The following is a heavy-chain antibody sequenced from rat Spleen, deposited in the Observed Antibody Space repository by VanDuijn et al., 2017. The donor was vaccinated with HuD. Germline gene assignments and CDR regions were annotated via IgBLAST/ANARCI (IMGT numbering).Heavy chain of an antibody. V-gene: IGHV2-47*01. CDR2: IWINGGT. CDR1: GLSLTSHS. D-gene: IGHD4-3*01. Sequence: QVQLKESGPGLVQPSQTLSLTCTVSGLSLTSHSLSWIRQPPGKGLEWMGVIWINGGTDYNSAFKSRLSISRDTSKSQVLLEMSSLQTEDTAMYFCVRSGYNFDYWGQGVMVTVSS. J-gene: IGHJ2*01. CDR3: VRSGYNFDY.